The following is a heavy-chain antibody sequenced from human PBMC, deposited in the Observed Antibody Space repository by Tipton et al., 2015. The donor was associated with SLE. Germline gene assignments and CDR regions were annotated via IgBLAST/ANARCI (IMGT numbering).Heavy chain of an antibody. CDR3: ARVRRSGVICPSLGY. CDR1: GYTFTTYG. V-gene: IGHV1-18*01. Sequence: QLVQSGAEVKKPGASVKVSCKAYGYTFTTYGISWVRQAPGQGLEWMGWISAYNGNTKYAQKLQGRVTMTRSTSISTAYMELSSLRSEDTAVYYCARVRRSGVICPSLGYWGQGTLVTVSS. D-gene: IGHD2-15*01. CDR2: ISAYNGNT. J-gene: IGHJ4*02.